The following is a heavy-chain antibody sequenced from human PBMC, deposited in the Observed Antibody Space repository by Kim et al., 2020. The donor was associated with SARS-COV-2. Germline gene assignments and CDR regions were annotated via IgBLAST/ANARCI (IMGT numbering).Heavy chain of an antibody. D-gene: IGHD4-17*01. J-gene: IGHJ4*02. V-gene: IGHV3-21*01. CDR2: ISSSSSYI. CDR1: GFTFSSYS. CDR3: ARGPPDYGDAKPFDY. Sequence: GGSLRLSCAASGFTFSSYSMNWVRQAPGKGLEWVSSISSSSSYIYYADSVKGRFTISRDNAKNSLYLQMNSLRAEDTAVYYCARGPPDYGDAKPFDYWGQGTLVTVSS.